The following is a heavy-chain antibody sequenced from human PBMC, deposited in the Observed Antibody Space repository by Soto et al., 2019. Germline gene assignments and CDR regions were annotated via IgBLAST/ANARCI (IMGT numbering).Heavy chain of an antibody. J-gene: IGHJ6*02. D-gene: IGHD3-3*01. CDR2: IYSGGST. V-gene: IGHV3-53*01. CDR1: GFTVSSNY. CDR3: ARDGITIFGVAEDGMDV. Sequence: HPGGSLRLSCAASGFTVSSNYMSWVRQAPGKGLEWVSVIYSGGSTYYADSVKGRFTISRDNSKNTLYLQMNSLRAEDTAVYYCARDGITIFGVAEDGMDVWGQGTTVTVSS.